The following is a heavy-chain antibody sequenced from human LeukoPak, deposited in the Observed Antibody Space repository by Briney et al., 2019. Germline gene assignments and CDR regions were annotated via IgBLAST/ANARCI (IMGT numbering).Heavy chain of an antibody. CDR3: ATAGGYDLYYFDY. Sequence: ASVKVSCKASGYTFTSYDINWVRQATGQGLEWMGWMNPNSGNTGYAQKFQGRVTMTEDTSTDTAYMELSSLRSEDTAVYYCATAGGYDLYYFDYWGQGTLVTVSS. J-gene: IGHJ4*02. D-gene: IGHD5-12*01. CDR2: MNPNSGNT. V-gene: IGHV1-8*01. CDR1: GYTFTSYD.